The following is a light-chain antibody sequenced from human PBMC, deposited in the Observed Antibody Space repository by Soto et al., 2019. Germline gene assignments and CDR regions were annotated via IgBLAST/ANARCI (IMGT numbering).Light chain of an antibody. V-gene: IGKV3-20*01. J-gene: IGKJ2*01. Sequence: EIVLPQSPGTLSLSPGERATLSCRASQSVSSYYLAWYQQKPGQAPRLLIYAASSRATGIPDRFSGSGSGTDFTLTISRLEPEDFAVYYCQQYGSSPTFGQGTKLEIK. CDR1: QSVSSYY. CDR2: AAS. CDR3: QQYGSSPT.